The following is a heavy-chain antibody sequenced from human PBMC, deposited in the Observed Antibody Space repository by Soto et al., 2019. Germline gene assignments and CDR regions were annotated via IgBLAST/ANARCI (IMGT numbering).Heavy chain of an antibody. D-gene: IGHD2-2*01. CDR1: GGSFSGYY. CDR2: INHSGSA. V-gene: IGHV4-34*01. J-gene: IGHJ5*02. CDR3: AREGHIVVVPAAIMGNWFDP. Sequence: QVQLQQWGAGLLKPSETLSLTCAVYGGSFSGYYWSWIRQPPGKGLEWIGEINHSGSANYNPSLKSRVTLSVDTSKNQFSLKLSSVTAADTAVYYCAREGHIVVVPAAIMGNWFDPWGQGTLVTVSS.